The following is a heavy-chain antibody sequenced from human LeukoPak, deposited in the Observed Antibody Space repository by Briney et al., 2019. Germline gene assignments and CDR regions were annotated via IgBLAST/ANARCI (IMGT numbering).Heavy chain of an antibody. CDR1: GGSINSYY. CDR3: ASRVSYSGGFQY. Sequence: SETLSLTCTVSGGSINSYYWNWIRQPPGKGLEWIGNIYYSGTTNYNPSLKSRVTISVETSKNKISLNLSSVTAADTAVYYCASRVSYSGGFQYWGQGTLVTVSS. CDR2: IYYSGTT. D-gene: IGHD1-26*01. V-gene: IGHV4-59*01. J-gene: IGHJ4*02.